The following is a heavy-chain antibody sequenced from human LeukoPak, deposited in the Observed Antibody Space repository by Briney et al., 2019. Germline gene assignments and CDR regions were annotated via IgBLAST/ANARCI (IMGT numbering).Heavy chain of an antibody. D-gene: IGHD5-24*01. CDR3: AGYVEMATITNWFDP. Sequence: SETLSLTCTVSGGSISSYYWSWIRQPPGKGLEWIGYIYYSGSTNYSPSLKSRVTISVDTSKNQFSLKLSSVTAADTAVYYCAGYVEMATITNWFDPWGQGTLVTVSS. J-gene: IGHJ5*02. CDR1: GGSISSYY. CDR2: IYYSGST. V-gene: IGHV4-59*08.